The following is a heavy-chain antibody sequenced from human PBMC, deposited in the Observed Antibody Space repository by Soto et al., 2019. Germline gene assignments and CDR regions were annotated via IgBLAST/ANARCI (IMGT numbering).Heavy chain of an antibody. CDR1: GFTFSSYW. V-gene: IGHV3-74*01. J-gene: IGHJ6*02. Sequence: EVQLVESGGGLVQPGGSLRLSCAASGFTFSSYWMHWVRQAPGKGLVWVSRINSDGSSTSYADSVKGRFTISRDNAKNTLYLQMNSLRAEDTAVYYCARWGRRFGECDYYYYGMDVWGQGTTVTVSS. D-gene: IGHD3-10*01. CDR3: ARWGRRFGECDYYYYGMDV. CDR2: INSDGSST.